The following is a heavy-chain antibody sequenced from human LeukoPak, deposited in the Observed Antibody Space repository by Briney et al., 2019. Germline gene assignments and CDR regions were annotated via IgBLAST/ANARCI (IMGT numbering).Heavy chain of an antibody. J-gene: IGHJ5*02. D-gene: IGHD4-17*01. CDR3: ARRATVTTGNDP. V-gene: IGHV3-21*01. Sequence: GGSLRLSCAASGFTFSSYGMNWVRQAPGKGLEWVSSISSSSSYIYYADSVKGRFTISRDNAKNSLYLQMNSLRAEDTAVYYCARRATVTTGNDPWGQGTLVTVSS. CDR2: ISSSSSYI. CDR1: GFTFSSYG.